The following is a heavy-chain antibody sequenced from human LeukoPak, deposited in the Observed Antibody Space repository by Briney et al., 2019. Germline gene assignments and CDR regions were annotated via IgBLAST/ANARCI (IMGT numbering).Heavy chain of an antibody. D-gene: IGHD3-9*01. J-gene: IGHJ6*03. CDR1: GFTFSSYG. V-gene: IGHV3-30*02. CDR3: VKGGYDILTGIRAYYYYYMDV. Sequence: GGSLRLSCAASGFTFSSYGMHWVRQTAGKGLEWVAFIRYDGSNEYYADSVKGRFTISRDNSMDTLYLQMNSLRAEDTAVYYCVKGGYDILTGIRAYYYYYMDVWGKGTTVTISS. CDR2: IRYDGSNE.